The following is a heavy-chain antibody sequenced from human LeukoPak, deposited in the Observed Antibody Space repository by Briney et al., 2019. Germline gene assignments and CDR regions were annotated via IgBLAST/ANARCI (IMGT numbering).Heavy chain of an antibody. Sequence: GGSLRLSCAASGFTFSNYNMNWVRQAPGKGLEWVSAISGSGGSADYADSVKGRLTISRDNSKNTLYLQMNSLRAEDTAVYYCAKAGSSGWFYFDYWGQGTLVTVSS. CDR3: AKAGSSGWFYFDY. V-gene: IGHV3-23*01. D-gene: IGHD6-19*01. CDR1: GFTFSNYN. J-gene: IGHJ4*02. CDR2: ISGSGGSA.